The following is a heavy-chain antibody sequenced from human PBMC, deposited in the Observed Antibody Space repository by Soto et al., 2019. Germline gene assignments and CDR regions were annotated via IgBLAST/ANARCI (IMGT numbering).Heavy chain of an antibody. CDR1: GFTFSSYS. J-gene: IGHJ6*02. CDR3: ARAMITFGGVIGYYYYGMDV. V-gene: IGHV3-21*05. CDR2: ISSSSSYI. Sequence: GGSLRLSCAASGFTFSSYSMNWVRQAPGKGLECISYISSSSSYIYYADSVKGRFTISRDNAKNSLYLQMNSLRAEDTAVYYCARAMITFGGVIGYYYYGMDVWGQGTTVTVSS. D-gene: IGHD3-16*02.